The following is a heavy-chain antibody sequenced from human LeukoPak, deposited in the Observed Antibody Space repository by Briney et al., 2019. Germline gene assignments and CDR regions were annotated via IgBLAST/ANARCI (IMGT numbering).Heavy chain of an antibody. Sequence: GASVKVSCKASGFTFTSSAVQWVRQARGQRLEWIGWIVVGSGNTNYAQKFQERVTITRDMSTSTAYMELSSLRSEDTAVYYCAASFWSPNLPGHYYGMDVWGQGTTVTVSS. CDR3: AASFWSPNLPGHYYGMDV. J-gene: IGHJ6*02. V-gene: IGHV1-58*01. D-gene: IGHD2-8*02. CDR1: GFTFTSSA. CDR2: IVVGSGNT.